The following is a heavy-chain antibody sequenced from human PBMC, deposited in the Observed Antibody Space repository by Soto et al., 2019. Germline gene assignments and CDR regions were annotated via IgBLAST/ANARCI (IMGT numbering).Heavy chain of an antibody. CDR1: GFTFSSYA. J-gene: IGHJ3*02. Sequence: GGSLRLSCAASGFTFSSYAMSWVRQAPGKGLEWVSAISGSGGSTYYADSVKGRFTISRDNSKNTLYLQMNSLRAEDTAVYYCATISYYDFWSGYYPRGEYDAFDIWGQGTMVTVSS. D-gene: IGHD3-3*01. CDR3: ATISYYDFWSGYYPRGEYDAFDI. V-gene: IGHV3-23*01. CDR2: ISGSGGST.